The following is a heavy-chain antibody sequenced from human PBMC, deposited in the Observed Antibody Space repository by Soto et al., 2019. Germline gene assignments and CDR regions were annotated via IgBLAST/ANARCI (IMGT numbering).Heavy chain of an antibody. D-gene: IGHD4-17*01. CDR2: IYYSGST. J-gene: IGHJ4*02. Sequence: SETLSLTCTVSGGSISSSSYYWGWIRQPPGKGLEWIGSIYYSGSTYYNPSLKSRVTISVDTSKNQFSLKLSSVTAADTAVYYCASLPLATVTRSYFDYWGQGTLVTVSS. V-gene: IGHV4-39*01. CDR3: ASLPLATVTRSYFDY. CDR1: GGSISSSSYY.